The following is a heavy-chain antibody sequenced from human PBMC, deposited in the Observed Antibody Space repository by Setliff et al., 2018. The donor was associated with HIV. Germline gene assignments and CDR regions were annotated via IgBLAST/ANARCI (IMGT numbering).Heavy chain of an antibody. J-gene: IGHJ5*01. CDR2: INHSGST. CDR1: GGSFSGYY. Sequence: ETLSLTCAVYGGSFSGYYWRWIRQPPGKRLEWMGEINHSGSTNYNPSLKSRVTITVDTSKNQLSLKLTSVTAADTAVYYCAKRADQDGTVTSSNWFESWGQGTLVTVSS. V-gene: IGHV4-34*01. D-gene: IGHD1-7*01. CDR3: AKRADQDGTVTSSNWFES.